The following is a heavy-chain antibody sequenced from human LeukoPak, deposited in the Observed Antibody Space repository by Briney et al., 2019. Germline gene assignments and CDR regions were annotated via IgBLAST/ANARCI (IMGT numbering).Heavy chain of an antibody. D-gene: IGHD3-16*01. CDR3: ARPRGPADAFDI. J-gene: IGHJ3*02. Sequence: GGSLRLSCAASGFTVSSNYMSWVRQAPGKGLEWVGNINQEGSEKHYVNSVRGRFTISRDNAKNSLYLQMNSLRAEDTAVYYCARPRGPADAFDIWGQGTMVTVSS. CDR2: INQEGSEK. CDR1: GFTVSSNY. V-gene: IGHV3-7*01.